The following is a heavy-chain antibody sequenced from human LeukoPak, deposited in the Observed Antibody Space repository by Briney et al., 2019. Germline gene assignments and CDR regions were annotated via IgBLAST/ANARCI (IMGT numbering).Heavy chain of an antibody. V-gene: IGHV3-21*01. D-gene: IGHD6-13*01. CDR3: ARAAYSSSWYWDY. CDR2: ISETSTYI. Sequence: GGSLRLSCGASGFTFSSYSMIWVRQAPGKGLEWVASISETSTYIFYADSLKGRFSISRDNAKNSLYLQMNSLRAEDTAVYYCARAAYSSSWYWDYWGQGSLVTVSS. J-gene: IGHJ4*02. CDR1: GFTFSSYS.